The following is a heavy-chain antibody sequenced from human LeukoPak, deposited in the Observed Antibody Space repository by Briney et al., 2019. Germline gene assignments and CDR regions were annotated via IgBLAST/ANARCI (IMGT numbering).Heavy chain of an antibody. Sequence: SETLSLTCTVSGGSISSSSYYWGWIRQPPGKGLEWIGSIYYSGSTYYNPSLKSRVTISVDTSKNQFSLKLSSVTAADTAVYYCARVTRSWHPNDAFDIWGQGTMVTVSS. V-gene: IGHV4-39*07. CDR3: ARVTRSWHPNDAFDI. CDR2: IYYSGST. D-gene: IGHD6-13*01. CDR1: GGSISSSSYY. J-gene: IGHJ3*02.